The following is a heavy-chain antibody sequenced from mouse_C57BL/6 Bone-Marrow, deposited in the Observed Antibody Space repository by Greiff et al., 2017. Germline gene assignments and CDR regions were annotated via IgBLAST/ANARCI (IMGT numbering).Heavy chain of an antibody. CDR2: IDPENGDT. CDR3: TPYYSLGY. V-gene: IGHV14-4*01. CDR1: GFNIKDDY. J-gene: IGHJ2*01. D-gene: IGHD2-12*01. Sequence: VQLQQSGAELVRPGASVKLSCTASGFNIKDDYMHWVKQRPEPGLEWIGWIDPENGDTEYASKFQGKATITADTPSNTAYLQLSSLTSEDTAVYYCTPYYSLGYWGQGTTLTVSS.